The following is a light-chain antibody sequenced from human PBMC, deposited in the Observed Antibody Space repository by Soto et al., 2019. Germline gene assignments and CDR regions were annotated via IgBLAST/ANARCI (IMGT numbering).Light chain of an antibody. V-gene: IGKV1-5*03. CDR2: KAS. CDR3: QQYESYPVT. CDR1: QSISTS. Sequence: DIQMTQSPSTLSASVGDRVTITCRASQSISTSLAWYQQKPGKAPNLLIYKASSLESVVPSMFSGSASGTAFTLTISSLQPDDLATYYCQQYESYPVTFGQGTRLEIK. J-gene: IGKJ5*01.